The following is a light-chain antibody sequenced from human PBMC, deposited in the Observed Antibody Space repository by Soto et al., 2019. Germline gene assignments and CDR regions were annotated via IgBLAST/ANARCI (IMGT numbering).Light chain of an antibody. V-gene: IGLV2-8*01. J-gene: IGLJ1*01. CDR2: EVT. CDR3: TSYAGSNIYV. Sequence: QSVLTQPPSASGSPGQSVTISCAGTSSDVGGYNYVGYNYVSWYQQHPGKAPKLMTYEVTKRPSGVPDRFSGSKSGNTASLTVSGLQAEDEADYYCTSYAGSNIYVFGAGTKVPVL. CDR1: SSDVGGYNYVGYNY.